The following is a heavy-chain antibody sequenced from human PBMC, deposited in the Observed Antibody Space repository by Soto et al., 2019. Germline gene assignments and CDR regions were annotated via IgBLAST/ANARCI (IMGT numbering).Heavy chain of an antibody. CDR2: IYYSGST. Sequence: PSETLSLTCTVSGISVSTSDYYWGWVRQPPGKGLDWIGNIYYSGSTFYNPSLRSRVTLSVDTSKNQFSLRLNSVTAADTAVYFCAGFVVPASRNSDFDYWGQGTRVTVSS. CDR1: GISVSTSDYY. CDR3: AGFVVPASRNSDFDY. V-gene: IGHV4-39*01. D-gene: IGHD2-15*01. J-gene: IGHJ4*02.